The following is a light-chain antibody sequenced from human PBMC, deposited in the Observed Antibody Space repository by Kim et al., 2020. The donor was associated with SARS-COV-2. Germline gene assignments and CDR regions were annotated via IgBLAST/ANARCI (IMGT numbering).Light chain of an antibody. J-gene: IGLJ1*01. CDR2: QVS. CDR3: QAWDSSTYYV. Sequence: VSPGQTASINCTGDKLGDSYACWYQQKPGQSPVLVIYQVSKRPSGIPGRFSGSNSGNTATLTVSGTQAMDEADYYCQAWDSSTYYVFGTGTKVTVL. CDR1: KLGDSY. V-gene: IGLV3-1*01.